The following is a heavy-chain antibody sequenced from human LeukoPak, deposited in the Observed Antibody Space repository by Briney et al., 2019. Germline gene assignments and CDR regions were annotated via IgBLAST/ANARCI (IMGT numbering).Heavy chain of an antibody. CDR2: INHSGST. V-gene: IGHV4-34*01. CDR3: ARPHRF. Sequence: SETLSLTCAVYGGSFSGYYWSWIRQPPGKGLEWIGEINHSGSTNYNPSLKSRVTIPVDTSKNQFSLKLSSVTAADTAVYYCARPHRFWGQGTLVTVSS. CDR1: GGSFSGYY. J-gene: IGHJ4*02.